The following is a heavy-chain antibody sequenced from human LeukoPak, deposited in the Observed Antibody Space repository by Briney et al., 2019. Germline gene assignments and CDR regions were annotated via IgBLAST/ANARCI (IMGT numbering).Heavy chain of an antibody. Sequence: ASVKVSCKGSGGTFSSYAISWVRQAPGQGLEWMGGIIPIFGTANYAQKFQGRVTITADESTSTAYMELSSLRSEDTAVYYCASHSTNYMDVWGKGTTVTVSS. CDR1: GGTFSSYA. CDR2: IIPIFGTA. V-gene: IGHV1-69*13. J-gene: IGHJ6*03. D-gene: IGHD2-2*01. CDR3: ASHSTNYMDV.